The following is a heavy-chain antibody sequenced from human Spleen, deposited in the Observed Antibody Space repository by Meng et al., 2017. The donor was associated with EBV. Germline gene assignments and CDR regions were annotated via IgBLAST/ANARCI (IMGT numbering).Heavy chain of an antibody. J-gene: IGHJ4*02. CDR1: GGSISSDNW. CDR3: ARSYNAYATYFLDY. V-gene: IGHV4-4*03. CDR2: IWHSGT. Sequence: ESGPGLGGPPGTRSLTCTVSGGSISSDNWWSWVRQPPGKGLEWIGEIWHSGTNYSPSLKSQVTISLDKSTNQFSLNLTSVTAADTAVYYCARSYNAYATYFLDYWGQGTLVTVSS. D-gene: IGHD4/OR15-4a*01.